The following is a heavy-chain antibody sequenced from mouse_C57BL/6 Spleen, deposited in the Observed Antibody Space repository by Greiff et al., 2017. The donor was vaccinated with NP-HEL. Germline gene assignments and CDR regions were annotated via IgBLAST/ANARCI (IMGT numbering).Heavy chain of an antibody. D-gene: IGHD1-1*01. CDR1: GYTFTSYG. J-gene: IGHJ4*01. V-gene: IGHV1-81*01. CDR3: ARHTTVDAMDY. Sequence: QVQLQQSGAELARPGASVKLSCKASGYTFTSYGISWVKQRTGQGLEWIGEIYPRSGNTYYNEKFKGKATLTADKSSSTAYMELRSLTSEDSAVYFCARHTTVDAMDYWGQGTSVTVSS. CDR2: IYPRSGNT.